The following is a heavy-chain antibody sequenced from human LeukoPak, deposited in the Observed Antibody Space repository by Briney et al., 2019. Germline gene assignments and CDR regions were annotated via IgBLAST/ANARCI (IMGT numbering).Heavy chain of an antibody. CDR1: GGSVSGSSYY. J-gene: IGHJ4*02. CDR2: FHYSGST. D-gene: IGHD2-21*02. Sequence: SETLSLTCSVSGGSVSGSSYYWGWVRQPPGKELEWIGSFHYSGSTYYNPSLKSRVTISGDTSKNQFSLKLRSVTAADTAVYYCASLVVVVVTASEIDYWGQGTLVTVSS. CDR3: ASLVVVVVTASEIDY. V-gene: IGHV4-39*01.